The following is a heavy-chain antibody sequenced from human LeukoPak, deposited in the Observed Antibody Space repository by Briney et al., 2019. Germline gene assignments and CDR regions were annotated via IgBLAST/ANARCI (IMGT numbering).Heavy chain of an antibody. J-gene: IGHJ5*02. CDR1: GGSFSGYY. V-gene: IGHV4-34*01. CDR3: ARGQTLWFGELLVWFDP. Sequence: PSETLSLTCAVYGGSFSGYYWSWIRQPPGKGLEWIGEINHSGSTNYNPSLKSRVTISVDTSKNQFSLKLSSVTAADTAVYYCARGQTLWFGELLVWFDPWGQGTLVTVSS. CDR2: INHSGST. D-gene: IGHD3-10*01.